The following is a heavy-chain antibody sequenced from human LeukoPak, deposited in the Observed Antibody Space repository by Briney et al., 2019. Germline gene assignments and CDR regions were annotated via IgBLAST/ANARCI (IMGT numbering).Heavy chain of an antibody. J-gene: IGHJ4*02. V-gene: IGHV1-18*01. D-gene: IGHD3-3*01. CDR1: GYTFTSYC. Sequence: SVTVSCKASGYTFTSYCICWVRQAPGQGLEWMGWISAYRGETYYAQNFQGRLTMTTDTSTNTAYMELRTLRFDDTAVYYCVRESASYLDHWGLGTLVTVSS. CDR3: VRESASYLDH. CDR2: ISAYRGET.